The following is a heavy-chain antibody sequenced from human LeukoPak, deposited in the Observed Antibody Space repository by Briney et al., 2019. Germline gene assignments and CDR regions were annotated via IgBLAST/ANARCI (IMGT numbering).Heavy chain of an antibody. Sequence: SETLSLTCTVSGGSISSYYWSWIRQPPGKGLEWIGYIYYSGSTNYNPSLKSRVTISVDTSKNQFSLKLSSVTAADTAVYYCAGAPRLMGVVVAATIRSWFDPWGQGTLVTVSS. CDR2: IYYSGST. D-gene: IGHD2-15*01. CDR1: GGSISSYY. CDR3: AGAPRLMGVVVAATIRSWFDP. J-gene: IGHJ5*02. V-gene: IGHV4-59*01.